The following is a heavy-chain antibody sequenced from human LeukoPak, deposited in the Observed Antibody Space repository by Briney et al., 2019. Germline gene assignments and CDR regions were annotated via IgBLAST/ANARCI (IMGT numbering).Heavy chain of an antibody. Sequence: ASVNVSCKASGYTFTSYDINWVRQATGQGLEWMGWMNPSSGDTGYAQKFQGRVTMTWNTSISTAYMELSSLRSEDTAVYYCARELNTYGDYWGQGTLVTVSS. CDR2: MNPSSGDT. CDR3: ARELNTYGDY. J-gene: IGHJ4*02. CDR1: GYTFTSYD. V-gene: IGHV1-8*01. D-gene: IGHD5-18*01.